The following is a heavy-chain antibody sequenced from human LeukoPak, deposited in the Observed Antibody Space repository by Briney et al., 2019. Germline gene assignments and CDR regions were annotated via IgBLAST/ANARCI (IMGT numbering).Heavy chain of an antibody. Sequence: PGGSLRLSCAASGFTFDDYAMHWVREAPGKGLEWVSGISWNSGSIGYADSVKGRFTISRDNAKNSLYLQMNSLRAEDTALYYCAKDTSYSGYDDFDYWGQGTLVTVSS. J-gene: IGHJ4*02. CDR3: AKDTSYSGYDDFDY. CDR2: ISWNSGSI. D-gene: IGHD5-12*01. CDR1: GFTFDDYA. V-gene: IGHV3-9*01.